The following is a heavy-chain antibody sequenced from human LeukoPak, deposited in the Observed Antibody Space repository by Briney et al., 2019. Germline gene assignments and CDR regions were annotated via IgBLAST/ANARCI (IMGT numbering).Heavy chain of an antibody. J-gene: IGHJ6*03. D-gene: IGHD3-22*01. V-gene: IGHV4-4*07. Sequence: PSESLSLTCTVSGGSIGWDYWSWIRQSAGKGLEWIGRIYPTGNTDYNPSLKTRVTMSTDLSKKQFSLRLRSVTAADTAVYYCARLKFYDSTGYSPGYYMDVWGKGTAVTVSS. CDR3: ARLKFYDSTGYSPGYYMDV. CDR1: GGSIGWDY. CDR2: IYPTGNT.